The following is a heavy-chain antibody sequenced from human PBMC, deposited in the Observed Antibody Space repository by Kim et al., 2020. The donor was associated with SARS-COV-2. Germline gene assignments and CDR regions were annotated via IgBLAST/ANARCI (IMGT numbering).Heavy chain of an antibody. CDR1: GGSINTYDY. J-gene: IGHJ3*02. Sequence: SETLSLTCIVSGGSINTYDYWGWIRQTPGKRLEGIGSMHHSGSTYHNPSLQSRVTISVDMSKNHVSQKLRSVTAADTAVFYCARHIKANVAFDNWGQGTMVIVS. CDR3: ARHIKANVAFDN. CDR2: MHHSGST. V-gene: IGHV4-39*01.